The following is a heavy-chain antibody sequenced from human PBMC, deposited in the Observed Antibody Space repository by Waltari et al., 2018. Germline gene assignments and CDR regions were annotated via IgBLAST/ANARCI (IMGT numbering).Heavy chain of an antibody. Sequence: EVQVVESGGGLVKPGGSLRLSCAASGFTFNNYGMNWVRQAPGKGLEWGSSLSSGSTYKYYAESVKGRFTISRDNAKNALYLQMNSLRAEDTAVYYCARDRRRVAHDSSGLDYMDVWGKGTTVIISS. J-gene: IGHJ6*03. CDR1: GFTFNNYG. D-gene: IGHD3-22*01. CDR2: LSSGSTYK. CDR3: ARDRRRVAHDSSGLDYMDV. V-gene: IGHV3-21*01.